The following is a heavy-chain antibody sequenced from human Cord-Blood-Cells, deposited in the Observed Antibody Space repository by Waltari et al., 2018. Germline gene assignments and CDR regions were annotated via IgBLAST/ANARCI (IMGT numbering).Heavy chain of an antibody. Sequence: EVQLVESGGGLVQPGGSLRLSCAASGFTFSRYWMSWFRQAQGKWVEWVANIKTDGSEIYCVDAVNGRFTISRDNAKNSMYLQMYSLRAEDTAVYYVARELELLAFDIWGQGTIVSVAS. V-gene: IGHV3-7*01. CDR3: ARELELLAFDI. CDR2: IKTDGSEI. J-gene: IGHJ3*02. CDR1: GFTFSRYW. D-gene: IGHD1-7*01.